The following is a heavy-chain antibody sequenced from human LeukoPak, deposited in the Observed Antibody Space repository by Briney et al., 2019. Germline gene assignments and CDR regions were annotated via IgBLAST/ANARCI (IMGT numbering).Heavy chain of an antibody. CDR3: ARQESVTIFGVVFDP. V-gene: IGHV5-51*01. J-gene: IGHJ5*02. D-gene: IGHD3-3*01. Sequence: GESLQISCKGSGYSFTSYWIGWVRQLPGKGLEWMGIIYPGDSDTRYSPSFQGQVTISADKSISTAYLQWSSLKASDTAMYYCARQESVTIFGVVFDPWGQGTLVTVSS. CDR2: IYPGDSDT. CDR1: GYSFTSYW.